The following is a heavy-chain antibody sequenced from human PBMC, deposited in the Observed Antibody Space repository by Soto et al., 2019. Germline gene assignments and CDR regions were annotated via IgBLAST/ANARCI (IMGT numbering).Heavy chain of an antibody. CDR3: LHDFFGMNH. D-gene: IGHD3-16*01. Sequence: PGGSLRLSCAASGFTFSTYWMNWVRQTPGKGLEWVAVISYDGSNKYYADSVKGRFTISRDNSKNTLHLQMNSLKTEDTAVYYCLHDFFGMNHWGQGTLVTVSS. V-gene: IGHV3-30-3*01. CDR2: ISYDGSNK. J-gene: IGHJ5*02. CDR1: GFTFSTYW.